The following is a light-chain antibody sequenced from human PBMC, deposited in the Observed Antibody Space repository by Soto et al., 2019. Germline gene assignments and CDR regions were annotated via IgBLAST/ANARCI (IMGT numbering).Light chain of an antibody. Sequence: EVVLTQSPGIMYLSPGERATLSCRASQTVGRSYLAWYQQKPGQAPRLLIFGTSTRATGIPDRFSGGGSGTEFTLTISRLDPEDFSVYYCQQYDSKPPWTFGQGTRVEVK. CDR1: QTVGRSY. CDR3: QQYDSKPPWT. V-gene: IGKV3-20*01. CDR2: GTS. J-gene: IGKJ1*01.